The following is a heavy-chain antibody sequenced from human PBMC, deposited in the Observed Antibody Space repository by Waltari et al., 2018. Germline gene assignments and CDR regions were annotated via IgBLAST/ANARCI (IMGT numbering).Heavy chain of an antibody. D-gene: IGHD2-15*01. V-gene: IGHV3-23*01. Sequence: EVQLLVSGGGLVNHGGSRDLSSTPSEFTLMNLAHTWVREAPGKGLEWVSVISGSGLTTFYADSVKGRYTISRDSSKNTIFLEVKSLRMEDTAIYYCAKGRGSYCSGGSCYFDLWGQGTQVTVSS. CDR2: ISGSGLTT. CDR1: EFTLMNLA. CDR3: AKGRGSYCSGGSCYFDL. J-gene: IGHJ5*02.